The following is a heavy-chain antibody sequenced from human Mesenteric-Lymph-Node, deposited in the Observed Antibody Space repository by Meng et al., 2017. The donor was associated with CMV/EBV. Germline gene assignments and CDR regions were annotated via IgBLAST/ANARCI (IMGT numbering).Heavy chain of an antibody. CDR3: VRDFWSRYCSSTTCSSMDV. D-gene: IGHD2-2*01. CDR1: GFTFSTYG. Sequence: GESLKISCAASGFTFSTYGIHWVRQAPGKGLEWLTLIWHDASKQYYADSVMGRFTISRDNRKNMVYLQMNSLRAEDTAVYYCVRDFWSRYCSSTTCSSMDVWGQGTTVTVSS. CDR2: IWHDASKQ. V-gene: IGHV3-33*01. J-gene: IGHJ6*02.